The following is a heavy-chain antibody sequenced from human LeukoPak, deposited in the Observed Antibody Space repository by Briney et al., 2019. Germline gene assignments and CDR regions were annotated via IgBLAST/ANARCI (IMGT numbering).Heavy chain of an antibody. D-gene: IGHD3-9*01. CDR2: IYYSGST. J-gene: IGHJ4*02. CDR1: GFTVSSNY. CDR3: ARHISNYDILTGYYILYYFDY. Sequence: GSLRLSCAASGFTVSSNYMSWVRQAPGKGLEWIGYIYYSGSTNYNPSLTSRVTISVDTSKNQFSLKLSSVTAADTAVYYCARHISNYDILTGYYILYYFDYWGQGTLVTVSS. V-gene: IGHV4-59*08.